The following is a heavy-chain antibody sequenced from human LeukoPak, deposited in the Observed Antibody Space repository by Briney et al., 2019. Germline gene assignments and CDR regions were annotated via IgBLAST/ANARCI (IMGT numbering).Heavy chain of an antibody. CDR2: ISGNYGST. CDR1: GFTFSSNA. J-gene: IGHJ3*01. V-gene: IGHV3-23*01. D-gene: IGHD2-21*02. CDR3: AKVVLLLTASDAFDF. Sequence: PGGSLRLSCAASGFTFSSNAMSWVRQAPGKGLEWVSTISGNYGSTYYADSVKGRFTISRDNFKNTVFLRMNSLRAEGTAVYYCAKVVLLLTASDAFDFWGQGTKVTVSS.